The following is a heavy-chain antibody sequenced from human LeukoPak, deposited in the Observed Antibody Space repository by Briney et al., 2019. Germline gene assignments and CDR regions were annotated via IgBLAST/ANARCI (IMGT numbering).Heavy chain of an antibody. CDR3: ARGFEYSSSYYYYYGMDV. D-gene: IGHD6-6*01. CDR1: GFTFSSCA. V-gene: IGHV3-30-3*01. CDR2: ISYDGSNK. J-gene: IGHJ6*02. Sequence: GGSLRLSCAASGFTFSSCAMHWVRQAPGKGLEWVAVISYDGSNKYYADSVKGRFTISRDNSKNTLYLQMNSLKAEDTAVYYCARGFEYSSSYYYYYGMDVWRQETTVTVSS.